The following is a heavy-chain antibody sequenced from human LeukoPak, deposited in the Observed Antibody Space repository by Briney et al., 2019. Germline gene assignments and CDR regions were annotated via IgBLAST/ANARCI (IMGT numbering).Heavy chain of an antibody. Sequence: PGGSLRLSCAASGFTFSDYYMSWIRQAPGKGLEWDSYISSSGSTIYYADSVKGRFTISRDNAKNSLYLQMNSLRAEDTAVYYCYRYHVRYYYDSSGYDYWGPGTLVTVSS. D-gene: IGHD3-22*01. V-gene: IGHV3-11*04. J-gene: IGHJ4*02. CDR1: GFTFSDYY. CDR3: YRYHVRYYYDSSGYDY. CDR2: ISSSGSTI.